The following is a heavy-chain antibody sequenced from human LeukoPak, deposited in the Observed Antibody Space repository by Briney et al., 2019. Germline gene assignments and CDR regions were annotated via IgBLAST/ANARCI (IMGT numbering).Heavy chain of an antibody. CDR2: VYPTNSET. J-gene: IGHJ4*02. Sequence: GESLKISCKGSGYTFSNYWIGWVRQMPGKGLEWMGIVYPTNSETRYSPSFQGQVTISADKSISTAYLQWSSLKASDTAMYFCARHRYSGSDTQGFDYWGQGTLVTVSS. D-gene: IGHD5-12*01. CDR1: GYTFSNYW. V-gene: IGHV5-51*01. CDR3: ARHRYSGSDTQGFDY.